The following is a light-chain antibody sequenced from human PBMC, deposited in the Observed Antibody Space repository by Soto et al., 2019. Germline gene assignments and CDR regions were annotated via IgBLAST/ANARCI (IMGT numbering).Light chain of an antibody. J-gene: IGKJ1*01. CDR2: KAS. CDR3: QQYNSYSGK. CDR1: QSVSSW. V-gene: IGKV1-5*03. Sequence: DIQLTQSPSTLSASVGDRVTITCRASQSVSSWLAWYQQKPGKAPKLLIYKASSLESGVPSRFSGSGSGTEFTLTISSLQPDDFAPYYCQQYNSYSGKFGQGTKV.